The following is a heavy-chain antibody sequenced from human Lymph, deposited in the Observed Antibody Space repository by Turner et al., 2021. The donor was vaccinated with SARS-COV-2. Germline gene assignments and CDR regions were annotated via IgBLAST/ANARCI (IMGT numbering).Heavy chain of an antibody. D-gene: IGHD2-15*01. J-gene: IGHJ4*02. CDR3: AKDPGYCSGGSCDSRTYFDF. Sequence: ESGGGLVQPGGSLRLSCAASGFTFDDYAMHWVRQAPGKCLEWVSLISGDGFGIYYADSLKGRFTISRDNSKNSLSLQMNSLRAEDTAVYYCAKDPGYCSGGSCDSRTYFDFWGQGTRVTGSA. CDR1: GFTFDDYA. V-gene: IGHV3-43*02. CDR2: ISGDGFGI.